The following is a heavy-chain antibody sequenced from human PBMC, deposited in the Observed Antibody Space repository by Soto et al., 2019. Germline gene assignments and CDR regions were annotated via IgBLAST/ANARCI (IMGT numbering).Heavy chain of an antibody. D-gene: IGHD6-19*01. Sequence: QVQLQQWGAGLLKPSETLSLTCAVYGGSFSGYNWSWIRQPPGKGLEWIGEINHSERTNYNPSLKSPITISVDTSNNQCSLKLSSVTAADTAVYYCARVRYSSGWYREYNFDYWGQGTLVTVSS. CDR1: GGSFSGYN. CDR3: ARVRYSSGWYREYNFDY. V-gene: IGHV4-34*01. J-gene: IGHJ4*02. CDR2: INHSERT.